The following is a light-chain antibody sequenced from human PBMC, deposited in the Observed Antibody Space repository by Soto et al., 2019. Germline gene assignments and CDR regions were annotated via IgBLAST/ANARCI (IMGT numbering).Light chain of an antibody. CDR2: DAS. CDR1: QSVSSY. Sequence: EIVLTQSPATLSLSPGERATLSCRASQSVSSYLAWYQQKPGQAPRLLIYDASSRATGIPARFSGSGSGTDFTLTISSLAPEDFAVYYWQQRSNWPPVFTFGPGTKVDIK. CDR3: QQRSNWPPVFT. V-gene: IGKV3-11*01. J-gene: IGKJ3*01.